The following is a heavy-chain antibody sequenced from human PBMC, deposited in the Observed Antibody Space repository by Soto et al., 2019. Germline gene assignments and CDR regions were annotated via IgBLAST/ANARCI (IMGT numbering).Heavy chain of an antibody. CDR2: VYASGST. CDR1: GGSIRSYY. CDR3: ARELNIAARPDWFDP. J-gene: IGHJ5*02. V-gene: IGHV4-4*07. Sequence: LSLTCTVSGGSIRSYYWSWIRQPAGKGLEWIGRVYASGSTNYNPSLKSRVTMSVDTSKNQFSLKLSSVTAADTAFYYCARELNIAARPDWFDPWGQGTQVTVSS. D-gene: IGHD6-6*01.